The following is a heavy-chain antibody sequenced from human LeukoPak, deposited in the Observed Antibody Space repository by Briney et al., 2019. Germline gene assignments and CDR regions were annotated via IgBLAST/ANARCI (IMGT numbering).Heavy chain of an antibody. CDR1: GFPVSSYS. CDR2: IDFTSRYI. D-gene: IGHD6-13*01. CDR3: ATPAAGPGAEYSLY. Sequence: GSLRLSCAASGFPVSSYSMNWVRQAPGKGLEWVSSIDFTSRYIYNADSVKGRFTTSRDDAKNSLDLQMNSLKVEDTAVYYCATPAAGPGAEYSLYWGQGTLVIVSS. J-gene: IGHJ1*01. V-gene: IGHV3-21*01.